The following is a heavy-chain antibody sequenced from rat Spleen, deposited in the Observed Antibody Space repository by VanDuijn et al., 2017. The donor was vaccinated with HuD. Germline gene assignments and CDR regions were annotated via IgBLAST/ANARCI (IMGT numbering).Heavy chain of an antibody. CDR3: ASTYYGYISFHY. D-gene: IGHD1-9*01. V-gene: IGHV3-1*01. Sequence: EVQLQESGPGLVKPSQSLSLTCSVTVYSITSSYRWSWIRKFPGNKMEWIGHISSSSTTSYNPSLKSRISITRDTSKNQFFLQLNSVTTEDTATYFCASTYYGYISFHYWGQGVMVTVSS. J-gene: IGHJ2*01. CDR1: VYSITSSY. CDR2: ISSSSTT.